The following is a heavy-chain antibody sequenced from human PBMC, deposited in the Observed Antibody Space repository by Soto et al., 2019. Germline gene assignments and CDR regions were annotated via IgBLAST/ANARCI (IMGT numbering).Heavy chain of an antibody. CDR3: ARQSVGSVLAYYGMEV. CDR1: GFTFSSYG. J-gene: IGHJ6*02. V-gene: IGHV1-18*01. CDR2: ISGNNGET. Sequence: QVQLVQSGGEMKKPGASVKVSCKTSGFTFSSYGISWVRQAPGQGLQWMGWISGNNGETKYAQKLQGRVSMTTDTSTSTVYMELRSLRADDTAVYFCARQSVGSVLAYYGMEVWGQGTTVTVSS. D-gene: IGHD2-15*01.